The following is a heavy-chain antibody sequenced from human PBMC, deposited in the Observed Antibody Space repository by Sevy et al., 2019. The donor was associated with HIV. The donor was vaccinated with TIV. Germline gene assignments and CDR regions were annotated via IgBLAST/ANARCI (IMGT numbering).Heavy chain of an antibody. D-gene: IGHD3-9*01. J-gene: IGHJ6*02. CDR1: GFTFSSYS. CDR2: ISSSSSYI. V-gene: IGHV3-21*01. CDR3: ARDRRGHMTGDFRGQDYYYGMDV. Sequence: GGSLRLSCAASGFTFSSYSMNWVRQAPGKGLEWVSSISSSSSYIYYADSVKGRFTISRDNAKNSLYLQMNSLRAEDTAVYYCARDRRGHMTGDFRGQDYYYGMDVWGQGTTVTVSS.